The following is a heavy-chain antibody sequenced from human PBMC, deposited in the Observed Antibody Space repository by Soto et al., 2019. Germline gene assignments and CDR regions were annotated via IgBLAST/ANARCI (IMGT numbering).Heavy chain of an antibody. V-gene: IGHV3-23*01. Sequence: EVQLSESGGDLRQPGGSLRLSCAASGFTFTNYAMTWVRQTPGKGLEWVSGISASGGLKYYADSVRGRFTVSRDNSKNTLYLQMNSLRAEDTAIYYCAKAREVTLVRISLAQWGQGTLVTVSS. J-gene: IGHJ4*02. D-gene: IGHD3-10*01. CDR1: GFTFTNYA. CDR3: AKAREVTLVRISLAQ. CDR2: ISASGGLK.